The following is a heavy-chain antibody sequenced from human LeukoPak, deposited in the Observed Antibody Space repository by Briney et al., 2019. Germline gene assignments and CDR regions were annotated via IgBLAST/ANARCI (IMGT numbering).Heavy chain of an antibody. CDR3: AKAPLRGAPRGYYFDY. CDR2: ISGSGGST. J-gene: IGHJ4*02. CDR1: GFTFSSYA. D-gene: IGHD1-26*01. Sequence: GGSLRLSCAASGFTFSSYAMSWVRQAPGKGLEWVSAISGSGGSTYYADSVKGRFTISRDNSKNTLYLQMNSLRAEDTAVYYCAKAPLRGAPRGYYFDYWGQGTLVTVSS. V-gene: IGHV3-23*01.